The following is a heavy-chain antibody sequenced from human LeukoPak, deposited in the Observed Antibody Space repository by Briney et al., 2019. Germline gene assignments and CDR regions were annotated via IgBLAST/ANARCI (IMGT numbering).Heavy chain of an antibody. J-gene: IGHJ4*02. V-gene: IGHV1-46*01. Sequence: ASVKVSCMASGYTFTSYYMHWVRQAPGQGLEWMGIINPSGGSTSYAQKFQGRVTMTRDTSTSTVYMELSSLRSEDTAVYYCARGLHMVRGVITPYFDYWGQGTLVTVSS. CDR3: ARGLHMVRGVITPYFDY. CDR2: INPSGGST. D-gene: IGHD3-10*01. CDR1: GYTFTSYY.